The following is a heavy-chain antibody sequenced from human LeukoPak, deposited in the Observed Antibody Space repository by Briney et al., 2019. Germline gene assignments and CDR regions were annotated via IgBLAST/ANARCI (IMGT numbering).Heavy chain of an antibody. D-gene: IGHD7-27*01. CDR1: GFTFSSYG. Sequence: PGRSLRLSCAASGFTFSSYGMHWVRQAPGKGLEWVAVIWYDGSNKYYADSVKGRFTISRDNAKNSLYLQMNSLRAEDTAVYYCARGQMGIFDYWGQGTLVTVSS. CDR3: ARGQMGIFDY. CDR2: IWYDGSNK. J-gene: IGHJ4*02. V-gene: IGHV3-33*01.